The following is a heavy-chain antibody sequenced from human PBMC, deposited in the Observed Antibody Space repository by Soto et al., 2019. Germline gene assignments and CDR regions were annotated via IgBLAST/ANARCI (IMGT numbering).Heavy chain of an antibody. CDR3: ARHAREYSGYEPFFDY. V-gene: IGHV4-59*08. J-gene: IGHJ4*02. D-gene: IGHD5-12*01. CDR2: IYYSVST. Sequence: PSETLSLTCTVSGGSISSYYWSWIRQPPGKGLDCIGYIYYSVSTNYNPSLKSRVTISVDTSKNQFSLKLSSVTAADTAVFYCARHAREYSGYEPFFDYWGQGTLVTVSS. CDR1: GGSISSYY.